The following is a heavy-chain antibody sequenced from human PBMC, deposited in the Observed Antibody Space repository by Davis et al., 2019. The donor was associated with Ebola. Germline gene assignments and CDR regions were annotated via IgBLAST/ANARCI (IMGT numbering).Heavy chain of an antibody. V-gene: IGHV3-23*01. CDR1: GFTFSSYA. J-gene: IGHJ3*02. CDR3: AKTNHFDSSGYYLDAFDI. D-gene: IGHD3-22*01. CDR2: LSSNSRGT. Sequence: GESLKISCAASGFTFSSYAMTWVRQAPGKGLEWVSALSSNSRGTYYADAVRGRFNISRDNSKNTLFLQLNSLRVDDTAVYYCAKTNHFDSSGYYLDAFDIWGQGAMVTVSS.